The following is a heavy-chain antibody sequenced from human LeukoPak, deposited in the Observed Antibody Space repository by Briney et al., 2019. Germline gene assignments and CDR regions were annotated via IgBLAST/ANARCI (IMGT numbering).Heavy chain of an antibody. Sequence: ASVKVSCKASGGTFSSYAISWVRQAPGQGLEWMGIINPSGGSTSYAQKFQGRVTMTRDMSTSTVYMELSSLRSEDTAVYYCARGGVSGYDQYFDYWGQGTLVTVSS. J-gene: IGHJ4*02. CDR2: INPSGGST. D-gene: IGHD5-12*01. V-gene: IGHV1-46*01. CDR3: ARGGVSGYDQYFDY. CDR1: GGTFSSYA.